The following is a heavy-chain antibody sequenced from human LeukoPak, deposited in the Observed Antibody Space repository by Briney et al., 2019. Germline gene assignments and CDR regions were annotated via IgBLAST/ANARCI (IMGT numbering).Heavy chain of an antibody. CDR1: GLTFSSSW. CDR3: AREGVPGDGDHFDY. J-gene: IGHJ4*02. V-gene: IGHV3-74*01. Sequence: GGSLRLSCAASGLTFSSSWMHWVRQAPGKGLVWVSRINSDGSSTSYADSVKGRFTITRDSAKNILYLQMNSLRADDTGVYYCAREGVPGDGDHFDYWGQGTLVTVSS. CDR2: INSDGSST. D-gene: IGHD3-16*01.